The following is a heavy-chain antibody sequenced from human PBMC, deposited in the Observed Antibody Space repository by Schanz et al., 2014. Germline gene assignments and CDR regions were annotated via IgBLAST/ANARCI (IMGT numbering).Heavy chain of an antibody. D-gene: IGHD1-7*01. J-gene: IGHJ4*02. CDR2: IKQDGSEK. CDR3: AKELRPGTERPRGNFDY. Sequence: EVQLVESGGGLVQPGGSLRLSCAASGFTFSSYWMSWVRQAPGEGLEWVANIKQDGSEKYYVDSVKGRFTISRDNAKNSLYLQMNSLRPEDTAVYYCAKELRPGTERPRGNFDYWGQGTLVTVSS. CDR1: GFTFSSYW. V-gene: IGHV3-7*03.